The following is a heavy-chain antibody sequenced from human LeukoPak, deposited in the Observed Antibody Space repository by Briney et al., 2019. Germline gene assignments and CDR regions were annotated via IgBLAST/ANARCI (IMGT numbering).Heavy chain of an antibody. CDR2: INHSGST. V-gene: IGHV4-34*01. D-gene: IGHD3-16*01. Sequence: SETLSLTCAVYGGSFSGYYWSWIRQPPGKGLEWIGEINHSGSTNYNPSLKSRVTISVDTSKNRFSLKLSSVTAADTAVYYCARDMITLGGVYYYYGMDVWGQGTTVTVSS. CDR1: GGSFSGYY. J-gene: IGHJ6*02. CDR3: ARDMITLGGVYYYYGMDV.